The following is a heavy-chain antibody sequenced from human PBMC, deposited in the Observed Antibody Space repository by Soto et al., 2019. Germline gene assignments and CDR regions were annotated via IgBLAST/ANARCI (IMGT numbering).Heavy chain of an antibody. V-gene: IGHV1-3*01. D-gene: IGHD5-12*01. Sequence: GASVKVSCKASGYTFTSYAMHWVRQAPGQRLEWMGWINAGNGNTKYSQKFQGRVTITRDTSASTAYMELSSLRSEDTAVYYCAREAYSGYGYYYFDYWGQGTLVTVSS. CDR3: AREAYSGYGYYYFDY. J-gene: IGHJ4*02. CDR2: INAGNGNT. CDR1: GYTFTSYA.